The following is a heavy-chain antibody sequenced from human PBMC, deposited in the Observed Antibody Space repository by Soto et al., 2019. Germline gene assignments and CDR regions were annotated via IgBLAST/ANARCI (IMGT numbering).Heavy chain of an antibody. J-gene: IGHJ4*02. CDR1: GDSVFSNTAA. D-gene: IGHD1-26*01. V-gene: IGHV6-1*01. CDR2: TYYRSKWYN. CDR3: VRDVGFDCDH. Sequence: PSQTLSLTCAISGDSVFSNTAAWNWIRQSPSRGLEWLGRTYYRSKWYNDYAVTVRSRIAIKPDTSKNQFSLHLNSVTPDDTALYYCVRDVGFDCDHWGQGTQVTVSS.